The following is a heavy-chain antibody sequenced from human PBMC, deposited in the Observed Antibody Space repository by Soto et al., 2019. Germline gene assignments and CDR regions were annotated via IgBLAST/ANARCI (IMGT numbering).Heavy chain of an antibody. J-gene: IGHJ4*02. CDR1: GFTFSSYS. V-gene: IGHV3-33*08. Sequence: QPGGSLRLSCAASGFTFSSYSMNWVRQAPGKGLEWVAVIWYDGSNKYYADSVKGRFTISRDNSKNTLYVQMNSLRAEDTAVYYCARDLKIPALDPPTGPDYWGQGTLVTVSS. D-gene: IGHD1-1*01. CDR2: IWYDGSNK. CDR3: ARDLKIPALDPPTGPDY.